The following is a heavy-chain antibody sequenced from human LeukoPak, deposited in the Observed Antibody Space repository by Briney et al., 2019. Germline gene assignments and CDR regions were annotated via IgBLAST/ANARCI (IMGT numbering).Heavy chain of an antibody. CDR2: INHSGST. CDR1: GGSFSGYY. V-gene: IGHV4-34*01. Sequence: SETLSLTCAVYGGSFSGYYSSWIRQPPGKGLEWIGEINHSGSTNYNPSLKSRVTISVDTSKNQFSLKLSSVTAADTAVYYCARARVTTVTTGSPFDYWGQGTLVTVSS. CDR3: ARARVTTVTTGSPFDY. J-gene: IGHJ4*02. D-gene: IGHD4-17*01.